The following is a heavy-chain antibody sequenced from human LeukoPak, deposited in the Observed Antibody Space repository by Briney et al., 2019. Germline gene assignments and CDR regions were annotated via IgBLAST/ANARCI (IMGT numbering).Heavy chain of an antibody. J-gene: IGHJ6*02. V-gene: IGHV4-39*01. CDR1: GDSISSSSDY. Sequence: SETLSLTCTVSGDSISSSSDYWGWIRQPPGKGQEWIGSIYYSGSTYYNPSLKSRVTISIDTSKNQFSLKLSSVTAADTAVYYCARQEAIAAAAYYYYYGMDVWGQGTTVTVSS. CDR2: IYYSGST. CDR3: ARQEAIAAAAYYYYYGMDV. D-gene: IGHD6-13*01.